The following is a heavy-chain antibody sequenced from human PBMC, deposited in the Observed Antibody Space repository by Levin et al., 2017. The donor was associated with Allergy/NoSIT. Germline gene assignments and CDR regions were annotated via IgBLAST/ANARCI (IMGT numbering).Heavy chain of an antibody. CDR3: ARDINPHWFAK. CDR1: GDSISNDY. J-gene: IGHJ5*02. CDR2: IYYSGRT. Sequence: SQTLSLTCSVSGDSISNDYWSWIRQPPGKGLEWIGSIYYSGRTNYNPSLRSRVTISLDTSKNQFSLKLTSVTAADTAVYYCARDINPHWFAKWGQGTLVTVSS. V-gene: IGHV4-59*01.